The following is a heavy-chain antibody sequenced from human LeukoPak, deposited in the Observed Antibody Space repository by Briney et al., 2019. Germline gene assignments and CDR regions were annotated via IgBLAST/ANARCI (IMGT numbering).Heavy chain of an antibody. CDR3: ARVPDSSGYYNWFDP. J-gene: IGHJ5*02. V-gene: IGHV1-2*02. CDR2: INPNSGGT. Sequence: GASVKVSCKASGYTFTGYYMHWMRQAPGQGLEWMGWINPNSGGTNYAQKFQGRVTMTRDTSISTAYMELSRLRSDDTAVYYCARVPDSSGYYNWFDPWGQGTLVTVSS. D-gene: IGHD3-22*01. CDR1: GYTFTGYY.